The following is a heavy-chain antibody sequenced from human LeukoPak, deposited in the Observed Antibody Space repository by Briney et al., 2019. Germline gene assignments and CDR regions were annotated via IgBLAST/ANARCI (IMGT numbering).Heavy chain of an antibody. CDR1: GFTFSSSA. CDR2: ISNNGGYT. CDR3: AKAAVVAATQENWFDP. Sequence: GGSLRLSCAASGFTFSSSAMSWVRQAPGKGLEWVSAISNNGGYTYYADSVQGRFTISRDNSKSTLCLQMNSLRAEDTAVYYCAKAAVVAATQENWFDPWGQGTLVTVSS. D-gene: IGHD2-15*01. J-gene: IGHJ5*02. V-gene: IGHV3-23*01.